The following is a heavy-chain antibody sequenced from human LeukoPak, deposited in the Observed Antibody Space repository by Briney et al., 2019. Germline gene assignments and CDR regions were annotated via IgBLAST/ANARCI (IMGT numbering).Heavy chain of an antibody. J-gene: IGHJ5*02. CDR3: ARTFIAVAGTSWFDP. CDR1: GYTFTSYA. V-gene: IGHV1-3*01. D-gene: IGHD6-19*01. CDR2: LNAGNGNT. Sequence: ASVKVSCKASGYTFTSYAMHWVRQAPGQRLEWMGWLNAGNGNTKYSQKFQGRVTITRDTSASTAYMELSSLRSEDTAVYYCARTFIAVAGTSWFDPWGQGTLVTVSS.